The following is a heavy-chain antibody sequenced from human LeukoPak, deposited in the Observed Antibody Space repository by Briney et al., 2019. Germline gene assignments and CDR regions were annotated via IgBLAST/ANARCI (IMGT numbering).Heavy chain of an antibody. J-gene: IGHJ2*01. D-gene: IGHD2-2*01. CDR3: ARVLYCSSTSCYNYWYFDL. CDR2: IYGSGYT. V-gene: IGHV4-59*01. CDR1: GGSISGWY. Sequence: SETLSLTCTVSGGSISGWYWSWIRQPPGKGLEWIGNIYGSGYTNYNPSLKSRVTMSIDTSKNHFSLKLTSVTAADTAVYYCARVLYCSSTSCYNYWYFDLWGRGTLVTVSS.